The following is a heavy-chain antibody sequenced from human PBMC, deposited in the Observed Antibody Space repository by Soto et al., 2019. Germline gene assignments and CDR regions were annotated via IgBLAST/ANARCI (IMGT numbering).Heavy chain of an antibody. V-gene: IGHV4-59*01. Sequence: PSETLSLTCTVSADSFGTFYWSWIRQSPGRGLEWIGYIYSSGLTKYNPSFESRVTMSVDTSKKQISLNLNSVTAADTAVYYCARWSDGYTFFFDSWGQGTRVTVSS. J-gene: IGHJ4*02. D-gene: IGHD5-18*01. CDR3: ARWSDGYTFFFDS. CDR1: ADSFGTFY. CDR2: IYSSGLT.